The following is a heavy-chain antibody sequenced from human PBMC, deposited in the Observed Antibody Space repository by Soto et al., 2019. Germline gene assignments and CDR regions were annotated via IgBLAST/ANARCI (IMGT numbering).Heavy chain of an antibody. Sequence: SETLSLTCAVSGGSLSDIFSWSWIRQHPGKGLEWIGYIYYSGSTYYNPSLKSRVTISVDTSKNQFSLKLSSVTAADTAVYYCARGRSSTSQSPIGYWGQGTLVTVSS. CDR2: IYYSGST. D-gene: IGHD2-2*01. CDR3: ARGRSSTSQSPIGY. J-gene: IGHJ4*02. V-gene: IGHV4-31*11. CDR1: GGSLSDIFS.